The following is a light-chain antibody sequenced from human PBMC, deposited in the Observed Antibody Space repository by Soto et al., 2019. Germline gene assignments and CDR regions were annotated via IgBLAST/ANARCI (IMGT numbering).Light chain of an antibody. Sequence: QSVLTQPASVSGSPGQSITISCTGTSSDVDGYNYVSWYQQHPGKAPKLMIYEVSNRPSGVSNRFSGSKSGNTASLTISGLQAEDEADYYCSSYPSSSTLYVFGTGTKVTVL. CDR3: SSYPSSSTLYV. J-gene: IGLJ1*01. CDR2: EVS. V-gene: IGLV2-14*01. CDR1: SSDVDGYNY.